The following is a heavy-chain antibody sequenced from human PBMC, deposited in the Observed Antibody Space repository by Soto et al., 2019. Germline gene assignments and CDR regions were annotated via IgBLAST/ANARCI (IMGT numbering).Heavy chain of an antibody. D-gene: IGHD3-3*01. Sequence: QVQLQESGPGLVKPSQTLSLTCTVSGGSISSGGYYWSWIRQHPGKGREWIGYIYYSGSTYYNPSLKSRVTISVDTSKNQFSLKLSSVTAADSAVYYCARDYKKAIFGVVIISYFDYWGQGTLATVSS. CDR1: GGSISSGGYY. V-gene: IGHV4-31*03. CDR2: IYYSGST. CDR3: ARDYKKAIFGVVIISYFDY. J-gene: IGHJ4*02.